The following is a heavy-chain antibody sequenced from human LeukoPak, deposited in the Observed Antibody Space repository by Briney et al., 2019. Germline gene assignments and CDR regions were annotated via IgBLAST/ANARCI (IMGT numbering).Heavy chain of an antibody. Sequence: SGTLSLTCAVSDDSISSSTNWWSWVRQPPGKGLEWIGEIYHSGSTNYNPSLKSRLTMSVDKSNNQFSLRLGSVTAADSAFYYCVYGGNSGDWLYWGQGTLVTVSS. CDR3: VYGGNSGDWLY. CDR1: DDSISSSTNW. V-gene: IGHV4-4*02. CDR2: IYHSGST. J-gene: IGHJ4*02. D-gene: IGHD4-23*01.